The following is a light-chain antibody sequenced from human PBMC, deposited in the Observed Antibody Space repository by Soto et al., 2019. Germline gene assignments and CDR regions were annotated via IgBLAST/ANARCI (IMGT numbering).Light chain of an antibody. Sequence: DIQLTQSPSFLSASVGDRVTITCRASQGIRSYLAWYQQKPGKAPKLLIYAASTFQSGVPSRFSGSISGTEFTLTSSSLQPEDFAIYYCQQFNSYPITFGQGTRLEIK. J-gene: IGKJ5*01. V-gene: IGKV1-9*01. CDR2: AAS. CDR3: QQFNSYPIT. CDR1: QGIRSY.